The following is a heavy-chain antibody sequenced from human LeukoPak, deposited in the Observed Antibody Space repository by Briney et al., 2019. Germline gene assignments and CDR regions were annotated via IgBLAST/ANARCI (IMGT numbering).Heavy chain of an antibody. CDR1: GFTFSRYW. J-gene: IGHJ3*02. CDR3: ARVNPLMAPGAFDI. CDR2: IKQDGSEK. Sequence: GGSLRLSCVASGFTFSRYWMSWVRQAPGKGLEWVANIKQDGSEKYYVASVRGRFTIARDNAKNSLYLQMNSLRAEDTAVYYCARVNPLMAPGAFDIWGQGTMVTVSS. D-gene: IGHD2-8*01. V-gene: IGHV3-7*01.